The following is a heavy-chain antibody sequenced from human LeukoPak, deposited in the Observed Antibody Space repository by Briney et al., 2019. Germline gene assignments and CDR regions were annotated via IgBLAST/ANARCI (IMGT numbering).Heavy chain of an antibody. D-gene: IGHD6-19*01. J-gene: IGHJ4*02. CDR2: ISYDGSNK. CDR3: AKDSSGWYVFDH. V-gene: IGHV3-30*18. CDR1: GFTFSSYG. Sequence: GGSLRLSCAASGFTFSSYGMHWVRQAPGKGLEWVVVISYDGSNKYYADSVKGRFTISRDNSKNTLYLQMNSLRAEDTAVYYCAKDSSGWYVFDHWGQGTLVTVSS.